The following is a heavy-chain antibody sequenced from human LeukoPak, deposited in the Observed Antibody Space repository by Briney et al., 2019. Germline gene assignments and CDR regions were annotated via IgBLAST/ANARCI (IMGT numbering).Heavy chain of an antibody. Sequence: PGGSLRLSCEASGFTFSDYYMSWIRQAPGKGLEWLSYISGSGSHTTYADSVRGRLTISRDNAKNSLSLQVNSLRADDTAVYYCARVGSTVAAGTPDYWGQGTLVTVSS. CDR1: GFTFSDYY. CDR3: ARVGSTVAAGTPDY. D-gene: IGHD6-13*01. CDR2: ISGSGSHT. V-gene: IGHV3-11*06. J-gene: IGHJ4*02.